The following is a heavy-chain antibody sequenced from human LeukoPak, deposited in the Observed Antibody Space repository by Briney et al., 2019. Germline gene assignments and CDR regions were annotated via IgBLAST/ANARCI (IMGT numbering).Heavy chain of an antibody. CDR1: GGSISSGDYY. CDR3: ARHNYCSSTSCYSH. Sequence: PSETLSLTCTVSGGSISSGDYYGGWVRQPPGRGGEWVGYIYYRATTYYTPSLKTPVTISVDTSKNQFSLKLSSVTAADTAVYYCARHNYCSSTSCYSHWGQGTLVTVSS. J-gene: IGHJ4*02. V-gene: IGHV4-30-4*08. D-gene: IGHD2-2*01. CDR2: IYYRATT.